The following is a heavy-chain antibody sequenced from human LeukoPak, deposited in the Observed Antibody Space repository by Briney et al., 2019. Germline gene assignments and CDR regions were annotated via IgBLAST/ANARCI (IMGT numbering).Heavy chain of an antibody. CDR2: ISSSSSYI. CDR1: GFTFSSYS. J-gene: IGHJ6*03. V-gene: IGHV3-21*01. CDR3: ARDLMVYLMDV. D-gene: IGHD2-8*01. Sequence: GGPLRLSCAASGFTFSSYSMNWVRQAPGKGLEWVSSISSSSSYIYYADSVKGRFTISRDNAKNSLYLQMNSLRAEDTAVYYCARDLMVYLMDVWGKGTTVTVSS.